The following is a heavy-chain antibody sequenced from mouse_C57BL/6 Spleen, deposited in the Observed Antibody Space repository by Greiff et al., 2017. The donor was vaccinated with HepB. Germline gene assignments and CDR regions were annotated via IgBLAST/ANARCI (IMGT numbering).Heavy chain of an antibody. V-gene: IGHV1-53*01. CDR3: ARWDDGKYFDV. Sequence: QVQLQQPGPELVKPGASVKLSCKASGYTFTSYWMHWVKQRPGQGLEWIGNINPGNGGTNYNEKFKSKATLTEDKSSSTAYMQLSSLASEDSAVYYCARWDDGKYFDVWGTGTTVTVSS. J-gene: IGHJ1*03. CDR2: INPGNGGT. CDR1: GYTFTSYW. D-gene: IGHD4-1*01.